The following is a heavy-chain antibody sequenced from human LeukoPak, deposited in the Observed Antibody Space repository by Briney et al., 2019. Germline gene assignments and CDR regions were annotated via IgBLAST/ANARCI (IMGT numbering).Heavy chain of an antibody. D-gene: IGHD3-16*02. Sequence: GASVKVSCKASGYTFTGYYMHWVRQAPGQGLEWMGWINPNSGGTNYAQKFQGRVTMTRDTSISTAYMELSRLRSDDTAVYYCARVSVWGSYRYDYWGQGTLVTVSS. CDR2: INPNSGGT. CDR1: GYTFTGYY. V-gene: IGHV1-2*02. J-gene: IGHJ4*02. CDR3: ARVSVWGSYRYDY.